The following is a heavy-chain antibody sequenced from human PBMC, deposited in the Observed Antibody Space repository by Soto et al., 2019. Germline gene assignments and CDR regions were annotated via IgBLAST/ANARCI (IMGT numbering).Heavy chain of an antibody. J-gene: IGHJ6*03. V-gene: IGHV1-3*01. CDR3: AREPWTIAASGNYYYYVDV. D-gene: IGHD6-13*01. Sequence: QRLEWMGWINADNGNTKYSQWFQGRVTITRDTSASTAYMELSSLRSEDTAVYFCAREPWTIAASGNYYYYVDVWGKGTTVTVSS. CDR2: INADNGNT.